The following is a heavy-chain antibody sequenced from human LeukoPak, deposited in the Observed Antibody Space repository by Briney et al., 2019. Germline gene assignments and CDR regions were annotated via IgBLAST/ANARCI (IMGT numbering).Heavy chain of an antibody. CDR1: GFTFSSYG. Sequence: GGSLRLSCSASGFTFSSYGMHWVRQAPGKGLEWVAFIRYDGSNKYYADSVKGRFTISRDNSKNTLYLQMNSLRAEDTAVYYCAKTSHDYSNYVPFDYWGQGTLDTVSS. J-gene: IGHJ4*02. D-gene: IGHD4-11*01. CDR2: IRYDGSNK. CDR3: AKTSHDYSNYVPFDY. V-gene: IGHV3-30*02.